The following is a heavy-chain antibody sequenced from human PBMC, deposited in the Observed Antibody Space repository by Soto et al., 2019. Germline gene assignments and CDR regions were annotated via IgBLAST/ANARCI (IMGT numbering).Heavy chain of an antibody. V-gene: IGHV1-69*02. D-gene: IGHD3-10*01. CDR2: VLPFLDVT. CDR3: ARGWFGEFVSYFDY. J-gene: IGHJ4*02. Sequence: ASVKVSCKTSEDTFSIYTLSWVRQAPGQGLVWMGRVLPFLDVTTYSQRFQGRVTITADRSTTTAYMELRSLRSDDTAVYYCARGWFGEFVSYFDYWGQGTLVTVSS. CDR1: EDTFSIYT.